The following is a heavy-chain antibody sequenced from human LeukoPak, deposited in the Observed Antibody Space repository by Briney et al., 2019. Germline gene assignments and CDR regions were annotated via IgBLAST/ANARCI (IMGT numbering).Heavy chain of an antibody. CDR1: GGSISSGSYY. J-gene: IGHJ4*02. CDR3: AREDTNGVCYTD. V-gene: IGHV4-61*02. CDR2: IYTSGST. Sequence: SETLSLTCTVSGGSISSGSYYWSWIRQPAGKGREWIGRIYTSGSTNYNPSLKSRVTISVDTSKNQFSLKLSSVTAADTAVYYCAREDTNGVCYTDWGQGTLVTVSS. D-gene: IGHD2-8*01.